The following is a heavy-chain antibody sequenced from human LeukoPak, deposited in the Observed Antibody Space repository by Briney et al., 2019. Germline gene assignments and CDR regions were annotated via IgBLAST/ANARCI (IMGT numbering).Heavy chain of an antibody. V-gene: IGHV3-21*01. D-gene: IGHD2-2*01. CDR1: GFTFSSYW. J-gene: IGHJ5*02. CDR2: ISSSSSYI. CDR3: ARSPQASRPYYCSSTSCRRSINWFDP. Sequence: PGGSLRLSCAASGFTFSSYWMSWVRQAPGKGLEGVSSISSSSSYIYYADSVKGRFTISRDNAKNSLYLQMNSLRAEDTAVYYCARSPQASRPYYCSSTSCRRSINWFDPWGQGTLVTVSS.